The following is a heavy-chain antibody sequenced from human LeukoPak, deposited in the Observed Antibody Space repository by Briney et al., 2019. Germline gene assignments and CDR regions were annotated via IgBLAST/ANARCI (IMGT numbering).Heavy chain of an antibody. CDR2: IYHSGST. V-gene: IGHV4-30-2*01. Sequence: PSETLSLTCAVSGGSISSGGYSWSWIRQPPGKGLEWIGYIYHSGSTYYNPSLKSRVTISVDTSKNQFSLKLSSVTAADTAVYYCARTTVFGVVVNWFDPWGQGTLVTVSS. D-gene: IGHD3-3*01. CDR3: ARTTVFGVVVNWFDP. CDR1: GGSISSGGYS. J-gene: IGHJ5*02.